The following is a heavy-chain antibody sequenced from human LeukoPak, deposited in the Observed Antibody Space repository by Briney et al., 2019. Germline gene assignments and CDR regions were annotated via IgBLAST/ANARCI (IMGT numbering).Heavy chain of an antibody. V-gene: IGHV3-9*01. CDR1: GFTFDDYA. CDR3: AKEGGYSDYFDY. D-gene: IGHD4-11*01. Sequence: GGSLRLSCAASGFTFDDYAMHWVRQAPGKGLEWVSGISWNSGSIGYADSVKGRFTISRDNSKNTLYLQMNSLRAEDTAVYYCAKEGGYSDYFDYWGQGTLVTVSS. J-gene: IGHJ4*02. CDR2: ISWNSGSI.